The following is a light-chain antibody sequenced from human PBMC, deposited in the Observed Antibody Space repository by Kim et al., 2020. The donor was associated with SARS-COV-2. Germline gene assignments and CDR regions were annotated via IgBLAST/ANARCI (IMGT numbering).Light chain of an antibody. J-gene: IGLJ3*02. CDR3: SSRDTTNNHVV. V-gene: IGLV3-19*01. CDR2: GKN. CDR1: SLKTSY. Sequence: SSELTQDPAVSVALGQTVKNTCQGDSLKTSYATWYQQKPGQAPLLVIYGKNNRPSGIPDLFSGSSSANTASLTITWAQAEDEADYYCSSRDTTNNHVVFGGGTQRTVL.